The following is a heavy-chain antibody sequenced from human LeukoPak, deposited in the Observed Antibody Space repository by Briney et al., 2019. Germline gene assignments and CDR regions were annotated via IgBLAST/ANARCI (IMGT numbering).Heavy chain of an antibody. J-gene: IGHJ4*02. CDR2: IPGSGGAT. V-gene: IGHV3-23*01. CDR1: GFTFSYA. CDR3: AKTRPLDSSSWSHGDY. Sequence: GGSLRLSCEASGFTFSYAIRWVRQAPGTGLEWVSSIPGSGGATYYADSVRGRFSISRDSSKNTVYLQMNSLRDEDTAVYYCAKTRPLDSSSWSHGDYWGQGTLVTVSS. D-gene: IGHD6-13*01.